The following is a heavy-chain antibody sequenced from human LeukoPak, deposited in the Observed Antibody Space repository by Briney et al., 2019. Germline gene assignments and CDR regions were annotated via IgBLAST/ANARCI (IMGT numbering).Heavy chain of an antibody. V-gene: IGHV3-66*02. D-gene: IGHD2-2*02. J-gene: IGHJ4*02. CDR3: ARDTAWPLRFDY. CDR1: GFTVSSNY. CDR2: IYSGGST. Sequence: PGGSLRLSCAASGFTVSSNYMSWVRQVPGKRLEWVSVIYSGGSTYYADSVKGRFTISRDNSKNTLYLQMNSLRAEDTAVYYCARDTAWPLRFDYWGQGTLVTVSS.